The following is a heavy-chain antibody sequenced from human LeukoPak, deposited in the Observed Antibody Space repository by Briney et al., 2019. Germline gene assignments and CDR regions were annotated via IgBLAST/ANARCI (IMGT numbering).Heavy chain of an antibody. CDR3: ARSLPYGTTWYGRSDF. Sequence: GGSLRLSCAASGFTFSDYWMDWLRQAPGKGLEWVASIKQDGSQRDYVGSVKGRFTISRDNAMNSLYLQMNSLRAEDTAIYYCARSLPYGTTWYGRSDFWGQGTLVTVSS. J-gene: IGHJ4*02. D-gene: IGHD6-13*01. V-gene: IGHV3-7*03. CDR1: GFTFSDYW. CDR2: IKQDGSQR.